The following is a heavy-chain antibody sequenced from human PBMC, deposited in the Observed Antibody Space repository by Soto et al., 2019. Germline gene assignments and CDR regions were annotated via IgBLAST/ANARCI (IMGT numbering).Heavy chain of an antibody. CDR1: GGSFSGYY. V-gene: IGHV4-34*01. J-gene: IGHJ4*02. CDR3: ARLDYDSSGYPFDY. D-gene: IGHD3-22*01. Sequence: PSETLSLTCAVYGGSFSGYYWSWIRQPPGKGLEWIGEINHSGSTNYNPSLKSRVTISVDTSKNQFSLKLSSVTAADTAVYYCARLDYDSSGYPFDYCGQGTLVTVSS. CDR2: INHSGST.